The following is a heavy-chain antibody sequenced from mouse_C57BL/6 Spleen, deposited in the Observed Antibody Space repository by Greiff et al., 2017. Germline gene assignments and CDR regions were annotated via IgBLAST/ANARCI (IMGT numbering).Heavy chain of an antibody. CDR1: GYTFTSYW. D-gene: IGHD2-4*01. CDR2: IHPNSGST. CDR3: APYYDYDWFAY. Sequence: QVQLQQPGAELVKPGASVKLSCKASGYTFTSYWMHWVKQRPGQGLEWIGMIHPNSGSTNYNEKFKSKATLTVDKSSSTAYMQLSSLTSEDSAVYYCAPYYDYDWFAYWGQGTLVTVSA. V-gene: IGHV1-64*01. J-gene: IGHJ3*01.